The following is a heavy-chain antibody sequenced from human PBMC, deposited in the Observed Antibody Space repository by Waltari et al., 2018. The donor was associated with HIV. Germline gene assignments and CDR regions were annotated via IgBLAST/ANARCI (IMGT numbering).Heavy chain of an antibody. CDR1: GFTFSSYS. J-gene: IGHJ4*02. D-gene: IGHD6-6*01. CDR2: ISSSSSYI. CDR3: ARDGQAARNIDY. V-gene: IGHV3-21*01. Sequence: EVQLVESGGGLVKPGGSLRLSCAASGFTFSSYSMNWVRQAPGKGLEWVSSISSSSSYIYHADSEKGRVTISRDNAKNSLYLQMNSLRAEDTAVYYCARDGQAARNIDYWGQGTLVTVSS.